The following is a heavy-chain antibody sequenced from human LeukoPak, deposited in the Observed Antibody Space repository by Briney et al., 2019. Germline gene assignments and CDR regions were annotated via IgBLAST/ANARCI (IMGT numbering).Heavy chain of an antibody. CDR3: ARALIPITMVRGVIPYYYYYMDV. D-gene: IGHD3-10*01. V-gene: IGHV3-33*01. Sequence: GGSLRLSCAASGFTFSSYGMHWVRQAPGKGLEWVAVIWYDGSNKYYADSVKGRFTISRDNSKNTLYLQMNSLRAEDTAVYYCARALIPITMVRGVIPYYYYYMDVWGKGTTVTVSS. CDR2: IWYDGSNK. J-gene: IGHJ6*03. CDR1: GFTFSSYG.